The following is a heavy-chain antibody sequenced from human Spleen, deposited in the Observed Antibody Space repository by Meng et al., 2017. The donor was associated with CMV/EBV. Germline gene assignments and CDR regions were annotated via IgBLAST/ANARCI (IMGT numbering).Heavy chain of an antibody. CDR2: INHSGST. J-gene: IGHJ6*02. Sequence: SETLSLTCAVYGGSFSGYYWSWIRQPPGKGLEWIGEINHSGSTNYSPSLKSRVILSVDTSKNEFSLTLISVTAADTAVYYCVREAVFGAGYYGMDVWGQGTTVTVSS. D-gene: IGHD3-3*01. V-gene: IGHV4-34*01. CDR1: GGSFSGYY. CDR3: VREAVFGAGYYGMDV.